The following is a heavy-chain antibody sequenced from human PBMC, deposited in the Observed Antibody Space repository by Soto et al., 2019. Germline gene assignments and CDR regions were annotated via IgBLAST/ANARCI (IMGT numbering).Heavy chain of an antibody. V-gene: IGHV1-69*04. CDR3: ARDKDSYDSSGFDAFDI. J-gene: IGHJ3*02. CDR1: GGTFSSYA. CDR2: IIPILGIA. D-gene: IGHD3-22*01. Sequence: SVTVACKASGGTFSSYAISWVRQAPGQGLEWMGRIIPILGIANYAQKFQGRVTITADKSTSTAYMELSSLRSEDTAVYYCARDKDSYDSSGFDAFDIWGQGTMVTVSS.